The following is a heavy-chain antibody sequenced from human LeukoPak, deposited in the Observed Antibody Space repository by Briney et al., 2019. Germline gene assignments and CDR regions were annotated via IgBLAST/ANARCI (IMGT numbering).Heavy chain of an antibody. CDR2: ISSSSYT. CDR1: GFTFSDYY. V-gene: IGHV3-11*05. D-gene: IGHD3-9*01. Sequence: PGGSLRLSCAASGFTFSDYYISWIRQAPGKGLEWVSYISSSSYTNDADSVKGRFTISRDNAENSLYLQMNSLRAEDTAVYYCARAVTNYDILTGYYMDYFDYCGQGSLVTVSS. J-gene: IGHJ4*02. CDR3: ARAVTNYDILTGYYMDYFDY.